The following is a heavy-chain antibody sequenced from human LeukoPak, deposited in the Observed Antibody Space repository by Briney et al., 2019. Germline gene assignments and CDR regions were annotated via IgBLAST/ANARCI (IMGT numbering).Heavy chain of an antibody. CDR3: SRGATVVIDY. V-gene: IGHV4-59*01. Sequence: SETLSLTCTVSNGSISSYYWSWIRQPPGKGLEWIGYIYYSGSTNYNPSLKSRVTISVDTSKNQFSLKLSSVTAADTAVYYCSRGATVVIDYWGQGTLVTVSS. CDR1: NGSISSYY. J-gene: IGHJ4*02. CDR2: IYYSGST. D-gene: IGHD4-23*01.